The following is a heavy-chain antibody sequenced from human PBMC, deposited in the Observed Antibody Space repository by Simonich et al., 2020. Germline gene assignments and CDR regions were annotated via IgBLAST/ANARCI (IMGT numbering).Heavy chain of an antibody. J-gene: IGHJ4*02. V-gene: IGHV1-2*02. CDR3: ASSKRGYNWNDFDY. CDR1: GYTFTGYY. CDR2: SNPNSGGT. D-gene: IGHD1-1*01. Sequence: QVQLVQSGAEVKKPGASVKVSCKASGYTFTGYYMHWVRQATGQGLEWMGWSNPNSGGTNYAKKFQGRVNMTRETSISTAYMELSRLRSDDTAVYYCASSKRGYNWNDFDYWGQGTLVTVSS.